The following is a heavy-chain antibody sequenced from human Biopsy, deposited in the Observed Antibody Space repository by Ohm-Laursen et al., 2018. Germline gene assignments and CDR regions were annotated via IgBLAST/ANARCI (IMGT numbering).Heavy chain of an antibody. CDR3: AKGRVGNSGSLDI. Sequence: SLRLSCAASGFIFSSAWMHWVRQAPGKGLVWVSAITVSADTTYYADSVRGRFTVSRDNSQNTLYLQMNSLRAEDTAIYYCAKGRVGNSGSLDIWGHGTMVTVSS. V-gene: IGHV3-23*01. J-gene: IGHJ3*02. D-gene: IGHD1-1*01. CDR1: GFIFSSAW. CDR2: ITVSADTT.